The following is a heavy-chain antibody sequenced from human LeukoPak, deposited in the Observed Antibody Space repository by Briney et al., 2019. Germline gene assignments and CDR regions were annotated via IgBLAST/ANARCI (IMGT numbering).Heavy chain of an antibody. J-gene: IGHJ4*02. CDR1: GGSISSYY. CDR3: ARHTTVVPPHYFDY. Sequence: PSETLSLTCTVSGGSISSYYWSWIRQPPGKGLEWIGYIYYSGSTNYNPSLKSRVTKSLDTSKNQISLKLSSVTAADTAVYYCARHTTVVPPHYFDYWGQGTLVTVSS. V-gene: IGHV4-59*08. D-gene: IGHD4-23*01. CDR2: IYYSGST.